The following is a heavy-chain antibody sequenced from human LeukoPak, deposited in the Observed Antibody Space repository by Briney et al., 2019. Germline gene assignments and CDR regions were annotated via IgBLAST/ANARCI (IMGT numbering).Heavy chain of an antibody. CDR2: INHSGSA. D-gene: IGHD4-17*01. CDR1: GGSFSGYY. CDR3: ARGARRATVTTKPMDV. V-gene: IGHV4-34*01. J-gene: IGHJ6*02. Sequence: SETLSLTCAVSGGSFSGYYWTWIRQPPGKGLEWIGEINHSGSANYNPSLMSRVTISLDTSKNHFSLNLSSVTAADTAVYYCARGARRATVTTKPMDVWGQGTTVTVSS.